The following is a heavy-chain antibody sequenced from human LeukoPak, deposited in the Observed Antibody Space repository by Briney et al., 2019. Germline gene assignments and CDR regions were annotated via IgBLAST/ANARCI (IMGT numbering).Heavy chain of an antibody. CDR1: GGSISSYY. J-gene: IGHJ4*02. Sequence: SETLSLTCTVSGGSISSYYWSWIRQPPGKGLEWIGYIYYSGSTNYNPSLKSRITISVDTSKNQFSLKLSSVTAADTAVYYCARGYSSSRFDYWGQGTLVTVSS. V-gene: IGHV4-59*01. D-gene: IGHD6-13*01. CDR2: IYYSGST. CDR3: ARGYSSSRFDY.